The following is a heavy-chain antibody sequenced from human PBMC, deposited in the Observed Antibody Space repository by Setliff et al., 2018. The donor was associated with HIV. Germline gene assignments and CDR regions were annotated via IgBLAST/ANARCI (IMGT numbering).Heavy chain of an antibody. J-gene: IGHJ5*02. Sequence: PSETLSLTCSISAASINSNNYYWVWIRQTPGKGLEWIGRIYYSGTAYYNPSLKSRRIISMDTSKTQFSLNLSSMSAADTAVYFCSRLTRSSSKSYKGRFDPWGQGTLVTVSS. CDR1: AASINSNNYY. V-gene: IGHV4-39*01. D-gene: IGHD6-13*01. CDR2: IYYSGTA. CDR3: SRLTRSSSKSYKGRFDP.